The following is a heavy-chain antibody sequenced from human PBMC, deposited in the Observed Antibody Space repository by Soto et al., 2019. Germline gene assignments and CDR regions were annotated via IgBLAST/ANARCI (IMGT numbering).Heavy chain of an antibody. D-gene: IGHD2-2*01. Sequence: ASVKVSCKASGYTFTSYDMHWVRQAPGQGLEWMGIINPSGGNTSYAQRFQGRVTMTRDTSTSTVYMELSSLRSEDTAVYYCARDGIVVVPAAMTDAFDIWGQGTMVTVSS. V-gene: IGHV1-46*03. CDR2: INPSGGNT. J-gene: IGHJ3*02. CDR1: GYTFTSYD. CDR3: ARDGIVVVPAAMTDAFDI.